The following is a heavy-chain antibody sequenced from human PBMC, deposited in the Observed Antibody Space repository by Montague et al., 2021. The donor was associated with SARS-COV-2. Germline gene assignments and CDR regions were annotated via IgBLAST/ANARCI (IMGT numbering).Heavy chain of an antibody. J-gene: IGHJ6*02. CDR1: GGSFSGYY. D-gene: IGHD1-14*01. CDR3: ARSKPVSSFYYYYGMDV. CDR2: INHSGST. Sequence: SETRSLTCAVYGGSFSGYYWSWIRQPPGKGLEWIGEINHSGSTNYNPSLKSRVTISVDTSKNQFSLKLSSVTAADTAVYYCARSKPVSSFYYYYGMDVWGQGTTVTVPS. V-gene: IGHV4-34*01.